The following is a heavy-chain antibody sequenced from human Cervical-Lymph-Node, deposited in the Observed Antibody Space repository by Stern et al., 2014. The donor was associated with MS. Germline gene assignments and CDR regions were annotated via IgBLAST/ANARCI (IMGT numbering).Heavy chain of an antibody. D-gene: IGHD5-18*01. J-gene: IGHJ6*02. V-gene: IGHV1-18*01. CDR3: AIMGTNGIDV. CDR1: GDTFGTYG. CDR2: ISGYKGNT. Sequence: VQLVESGTAVKKPGASVKVSCKASGDTFGTYGVNWVRQAPGQRLEWLGWISGYKGNTNYAQRLQGRVTLTTDTSTTTAYMELRSLRSDDTAVYYCAIMGTNGIDVWGQGTTVTVSS.